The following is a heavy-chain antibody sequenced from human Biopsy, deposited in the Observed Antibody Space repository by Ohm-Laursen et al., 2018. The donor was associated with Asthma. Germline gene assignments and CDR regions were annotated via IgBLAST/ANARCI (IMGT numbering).Heavy chain of an antibody. Sequence: SLRLSCAASGFTVSSNGMSWVRQSPGKGPEWVALISHDGRESGYADSVRGRFTISRDNSKSTLFLQMDSLSAEDTAVYYCAKDFRGIAVAGDRGFDYWGQGTLVTVSS. CDR3: AKDFRGIAVAGDRGFDY. D-gene: IGHD6-19*01. J-gene: IGHJ4*02. CDR2: ISHDGRES. CDR1: GFTVSSNG. V-gene: IGHV3-30*18.